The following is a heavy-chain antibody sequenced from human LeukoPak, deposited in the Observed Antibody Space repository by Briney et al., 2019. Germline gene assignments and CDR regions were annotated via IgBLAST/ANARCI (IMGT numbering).Heavy chain of an antibody. CDR2: INPNSGGT. J-gene: IGHJ5*02. CDR1: GYTFTGYY. V-gene: IGHV1-2*02. D-gene: IGHD6-13*01. Sequence: GASVKVSCKASGYTFTGYYMHWVRQAPGQGLEWMGWINPNSGGTNYAQKFQGRVTMTRDTSISTAYMELSRLRSDDTAVYYRARAGSSSWYWFDPWGQGTLVTVSS. CDR3: ARAGSSSWYWFDP.